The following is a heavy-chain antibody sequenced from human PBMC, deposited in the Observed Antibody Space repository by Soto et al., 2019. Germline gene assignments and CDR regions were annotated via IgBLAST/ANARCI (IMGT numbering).Heavy chain of an antibody. D-gene: IGHD3-3*01. CDR3: ARRNFWSGYYTADYYGMDV. J-gene: IGHJ6*02. CDR1: GGSISSSSYY. Sequence: NPSATLSLTCTVSGGSISSSSYYWGWIRQPPGKGLEWIGSIYYSGSTYYNPSLKSRVTISVDTSKNQFSLKLSFVTAEDTAVYYCARRNFWSGYYTADYYGMDVWGQGTTVTSP. CDR2: IYYSGST. V-gene: IGHV4-39*01.